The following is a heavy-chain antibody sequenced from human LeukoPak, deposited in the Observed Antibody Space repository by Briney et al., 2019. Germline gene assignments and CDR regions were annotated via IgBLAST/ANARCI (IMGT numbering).Heavy chain of an antibody. D-gene: IGHD1-1*01. CDR2: IIPIFGTA. Sequence: GASVKVSCKASGGTFSSYAISWVRQAPGQGLEWMGGIIPIFGTANYAQKFQGRVTITADESTSTAYMELSSLRFEDTAVYYCARDRGTWAAVNDAFDIWGQGTMVTVSS. CDR3: ARDRGTWAAVNDAFDI. CDR1: GGTFSSYA. V-gene: IGHV1-69*01. J-gene: IGHJ3*02.